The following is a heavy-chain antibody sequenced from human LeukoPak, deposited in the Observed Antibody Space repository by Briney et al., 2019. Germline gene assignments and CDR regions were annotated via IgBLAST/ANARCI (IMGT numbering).Heavy chain of an antibody. CDR2: ISDDFGT. J-gene: IGHJ3*02. V-gene: IGHV3-23*01. CDR1: GFTFSSYA. CDR3: ASLVRYFTGAFDI. Sequence: GGSLRLSCAASGFTFSSYAMSFLRRAPGKGLEWVSAISDDFGTYHADSVKGRFTISRDNAKKSLYLQMNSLRAEDTALYYCASLVRYFTGAFDIWGQGTMVTVSS. D-gene: IGHD3-10*01.